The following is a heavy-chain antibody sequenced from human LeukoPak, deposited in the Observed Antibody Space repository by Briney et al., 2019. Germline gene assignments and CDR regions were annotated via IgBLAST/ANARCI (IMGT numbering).Heavy chain of an antibody. V-gene: IGHV4-4*07. CDR1: GGSISSYY. CDR3: ARDSSGWYALNWFDP. J-gene: IGHJ5*02. Sequence: PSETLSLTCTVSGGSISSYYWSWIRQPAGKGLEWIGRTYTSGSTNYNPSLKSRVTMSVDTSKNQFSLKLSSVTAADTAVYYCARDSSGWYALNWFDPWGQGTLVTVSS. CDR2: TYTSGST. D-gene: IGHD6-19*01.